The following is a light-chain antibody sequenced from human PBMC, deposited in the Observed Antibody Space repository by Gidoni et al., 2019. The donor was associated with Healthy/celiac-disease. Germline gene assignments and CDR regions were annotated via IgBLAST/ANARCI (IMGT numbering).Light chain of an antibody. CDR1: QSLVYSDGNTY. V-gene: IGKV2-30*01. Sequence: DVVMTQSPLSLPVTLGQPASISCRSSQSLVYSDGNTYLNWFQQRPGQSPRRLIYKVSNRDSGVPDRCSGSGSGTDFTLKISRVEAVDVGVYYCMKGTLWPPWTFGQGTKVEIK. CDR2: KVS. J-gene: IGKJ1*01. CDR3: MKGTLWPPWT.